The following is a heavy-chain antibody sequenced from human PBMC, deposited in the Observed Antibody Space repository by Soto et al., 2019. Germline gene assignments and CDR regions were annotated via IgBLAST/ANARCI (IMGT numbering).Heavy chain of an antibody. CDR3: ARHVVEYSSSSGDVLQNWFDP. CDR1: GGSISSSSYY. Sequence: SETLSLTCTVSGGSISSSSYYWGWIRQPPGKGLEWIGSIYYSGSTYYNPSLKSRVTISVDTSKNQFSLKLSSVTAADTAVYYCARHVVEYSSSSGDVLQNWFDPWGQGTLVTVSS. D-gene: IGHD6-6*01. CDR2: IYYSGST. V-gene: IGHV4-39*01. J-gene: IGHJ5*02.